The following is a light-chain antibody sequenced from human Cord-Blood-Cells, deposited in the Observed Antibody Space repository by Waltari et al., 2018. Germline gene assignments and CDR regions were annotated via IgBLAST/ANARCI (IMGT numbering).Light chain of an antibody. J-gene: IGKJ2*01. CDR2: GAS. V-gene: IGKV3-20*01. CDR1: QSVSSSY. Sequence: EIVLTQSPGTLSLSPGERATLSCRASQSVSSSYLAWYQQKPGQAPRLLIYGASSRATGITDRFSGSGSGTDFTLNISRLEPEDFAVYYCQQYGSSQYTFGQGTKLEIK. CDR3: QQYGSSQYT.